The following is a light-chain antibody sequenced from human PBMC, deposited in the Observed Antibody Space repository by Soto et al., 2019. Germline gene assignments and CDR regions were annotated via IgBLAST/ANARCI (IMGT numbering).Light chain of an antibody. CDR3: YSYTSSNTYV. CDR1: SSDVGGYNY. CDR2: DVS. V-gene: IGLV2-14*03. Sequence: QSVLNQPASVSGSPGQSITISCTGTSSDVGGYNYVSWYQHHPGKVPQLLIYDVSNRPSGVSNRFSGSKSGNTASLTISGLQAEDEADYYCYSYTSSNTYVFGTGTKVNVL. J-gene: IGLJ1*01.